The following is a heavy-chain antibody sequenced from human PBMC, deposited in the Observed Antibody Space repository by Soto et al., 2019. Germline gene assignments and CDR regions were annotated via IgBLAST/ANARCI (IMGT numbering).Heavy chain of an antibody. CDR1: GFSFESYG. CDR2: IWFDGSDR. D-gene: IGHD5-18*01. CDR3: VRGNGYTYGPFDN. V-gene: IGHV3-33*01. J-gene: IGHJ4*02. Sequence: GGSLRLSCAASGFSFESYGMHWVRQAPGKGLEWVAAIWFDGSDRKYVDYVKGRFTTSRDNSKNTVFLQMTSLSAEDTAVYYCVRGNGYTYGPFDNWGQGTLVTVSS.